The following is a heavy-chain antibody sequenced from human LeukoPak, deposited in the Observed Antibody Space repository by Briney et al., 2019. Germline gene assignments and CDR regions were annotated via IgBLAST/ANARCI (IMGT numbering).Heavy chain of an antibody. V-gene: IGHV3-33*01. CDR3: ARDDSSSWIDAFDI. CDR1: GFTFSSYG. D-gene: IGHD6-13*01. CDR2: IWYDGSNK. J-gene: IGHJ3*02. Sequence: GGSLRLSCAASGFTFSSYGMHWVRQAPGKGLEWVAVIWYDGSNKYYADSMKGRFTISRDNSKNTLYLQMNSLRAEDTAVYYCARDDSSSWIDAFDIWGQGTMVTVSS.